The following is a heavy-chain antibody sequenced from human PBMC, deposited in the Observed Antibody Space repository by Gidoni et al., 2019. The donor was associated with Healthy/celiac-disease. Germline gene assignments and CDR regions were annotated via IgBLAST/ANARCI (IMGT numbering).Heavy chain of an antibody. J-gene: IGHJ5*02. Sequence: QVQLQQWGAGLLKPSETLSLTCAVYGGSFSGYYWSWIRQPPGKGLEWIGEINHSGSTNYNPSLKSRVTISVDTSKNQFSLKLSSVTAADTAVYYCARSLRFFWSGYYSASWFDPWGQGTLVTVSS. CDR1: GGSFSGYY. V-gene: IGHV4-34*01. D-gene: IGHD3-3*01. CDR2: INHSGST. CDR3: ARSLRFFWSGYYSASWFDP.